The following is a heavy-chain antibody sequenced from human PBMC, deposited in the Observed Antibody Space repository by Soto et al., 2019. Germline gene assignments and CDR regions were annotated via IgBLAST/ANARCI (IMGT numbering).Heavy chain of an antibody. CDR3: ARDLWVEPELYYYGMDV. CDR1: GDSISSADYY. V-gene: IGHV4-30-4*01. CDR2: IFYSGTT. J-gene: IGHJ6*02. D-gene: IGHD1-1*01. Sequence: SKTLSLTCTVSGDSISSADYYWNWIRQTPGKGLEWIGHIFYSGTTYYNPSLKSRLTISVDTSKNHFSLRLTSVTAADTAVYYCARDLWVEPELYYYGMDVWGQGTTVTVSS.